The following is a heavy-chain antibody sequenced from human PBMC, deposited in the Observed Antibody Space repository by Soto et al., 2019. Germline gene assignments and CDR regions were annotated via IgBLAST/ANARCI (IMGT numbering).Heavy chain of an antibody. D-gene: IGHD3-16*02. CDR3: ARDLGPMLGELSWIFDY. J-gene: IGHJ4*02. V-gene: IGHV1-2*04. Sequence: QVQLVQSGAEVKKPGASVKVSCKASGYTFTGYYMHWVRQAPGQGLEWMGWINPNSGGTNYAQKFQGWVTMTRDTSISTAYMELSRLRSDDTAVYYCARDLGPMLGELSWIFDYWGQGTLVTVSS. CDR2: INPNSGGT. CDR1: GYTFTGYY.